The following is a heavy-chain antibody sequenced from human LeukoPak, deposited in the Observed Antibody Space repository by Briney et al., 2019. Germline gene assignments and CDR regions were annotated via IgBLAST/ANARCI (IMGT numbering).Heavy chain of an antibody. Sequence: PSETLSLTCTVSGSSISSGGYYWSWIRQHPGKGLEWIGEINHSGSTNYNPSLKSRVTISVDTSKNQFSLKLSSVTAADTAVYYCARGAPGTTGTTDFDYWGQGTLVTVSS. CDR2: INHSGST. D-gene: IGHD1-1*01. J-gene: IGHJ4*02. CDR1: GSSISSGGYY. CDR3: ARGAPGTTGTTDFDY. V-gene: IGHV4-39*07.